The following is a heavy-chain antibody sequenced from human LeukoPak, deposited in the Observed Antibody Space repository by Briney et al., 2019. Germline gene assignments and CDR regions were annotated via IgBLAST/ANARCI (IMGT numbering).Heavy chain of an antibody. Sequence: ASVKVSCKVSGYTLTELSMHWVRQAPGKGLEWMGGFDPEDGETIYAQKFQGRVTMTEDTSTDTAYMELSSLRSEDTAVYYCATASKNAAERYYYDSSGYYARLDYWGQGTLVTVSS. V-gene: IGHV1-24*01. D-gene: IGHD3-22*01. CDR3: ATASKNAAERYYYDSSGYYARLDY. CDR2: FDPEDGET. CDR1: GYTLTELS. J-gene: IGHJ4*02.